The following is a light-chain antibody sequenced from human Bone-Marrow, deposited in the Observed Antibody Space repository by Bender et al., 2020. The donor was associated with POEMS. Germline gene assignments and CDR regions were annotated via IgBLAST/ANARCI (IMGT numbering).Light chain of an antibody. J-gene: IGLJ1*01. CDR1: SSDVGGYNH. Sequence: QSVLAQSASVSASPGQSITISCTGTSSDVGGYNHVSWYQQHPDKAPKLMIYDVSKRPSGVPDRFSGSKSGNTASLTVSGLQAEDEADYYCSSYAGSNNSVFGTGTKVTVL. CDR2: DVS. V-gene: IGLV2-8*01. CDR3: SSYAGSNNSV.